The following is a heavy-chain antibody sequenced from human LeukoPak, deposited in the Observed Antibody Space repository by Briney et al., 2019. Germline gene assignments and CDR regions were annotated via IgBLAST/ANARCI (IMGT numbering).Heavy chain of an antibody. D-gene: IGHD4-17*01. V-gene: IGHV4-30-4*01. CDR3: ARGHYAANLFDY. CDR1: GGSISSGDYY. J-gene: IGHJ4*02. CDR2: IYYSGST. Sequence: SQTLSLTCTVSGGSISSGDYYWSWIRQPPGKGLEWIGYIYYSGSTYYNPSLKSRVTISVDTSKNQFSLKLSSVPAADTAVYYCARGHYAANLFDYWGQGTLVTVSS.